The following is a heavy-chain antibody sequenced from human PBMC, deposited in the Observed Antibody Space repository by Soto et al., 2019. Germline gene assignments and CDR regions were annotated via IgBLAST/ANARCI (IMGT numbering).Heavy chain of an antibody. CDR1: GFTFRRNN. V-gene: IGHV3-21*01. Sequence: HGGSLRLSCAASGFTFRRNNMNWVRQAPGKGLEWVASISSSGDYLYYADSVKGRFIISRDNFQNSLFLQMNNLRADDTAVYYCARESEDLTSNFDYWGQGTLVTVSS. CDR3: ARESEDLTSNFDY. CDR2: ISSSGDYL. J-gene: IGHJ4*02.